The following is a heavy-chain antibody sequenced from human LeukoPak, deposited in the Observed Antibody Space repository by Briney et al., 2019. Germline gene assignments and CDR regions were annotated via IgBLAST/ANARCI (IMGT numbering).Heavy chain of an antibody. Sequence: GGSLRLSCAASGFTVSSNYMSWVRQAPGKGLEWVSTISGGAEYIFYADSVKGRFTISRDDSNNALYLQMHSLRAEDTALYYCASGPPFLKYFEYWGQGTLVTVSS. CDR3: ASGPPFLKYFEY. D-gene: IGHD3-3*01. CDR1: GFTVSSNY. J-gene: IGHJ4*02. V-gene: IGHV3-23*01. CDR2: ISGGAEYI.